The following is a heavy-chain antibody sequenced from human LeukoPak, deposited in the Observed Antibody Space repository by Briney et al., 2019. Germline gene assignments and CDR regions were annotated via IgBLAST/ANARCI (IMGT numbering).Heavy chain of an antibody. CDR1: GFTFSSYA. CDR2: ISGSGSTT. CDR3: AKTSGNGWYQDY. J-gene: IGHJ4*02. Sequence: GGSLRLSCAATGFTFSSYAMSWVRQAPGKGLEWVSAISGSGSTTYYADSVEGWFTISRDNSKNTLFLQMNSLRAEDTAVYYCAKTSGNGWYQDYWGQGTLVTVSS. D-gene: IGHD6-19*01. V-gene: IGHV3-23*01.